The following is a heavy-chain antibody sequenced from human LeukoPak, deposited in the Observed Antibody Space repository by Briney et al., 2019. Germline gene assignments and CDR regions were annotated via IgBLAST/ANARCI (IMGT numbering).Heavy chain of an antibody. CDR2: INPNSGGT. D-gene: IGHD2-2*01. CDR1: GYTFTGYY. CDR3: VGCSSTSCSYFDY. J-gene: IGHJ4*02. V-gene: IGHV1-2*02. Sequence: ASVKASCKASGYTFTGYYMHWVRQAPGQGLEWMGWINPNSGGTNYAQKFQGRVTMTRDTSISTAYMELSRLRSDDTAVYYCVGCSSTSCSYFDYWGQGTLVTVSS.